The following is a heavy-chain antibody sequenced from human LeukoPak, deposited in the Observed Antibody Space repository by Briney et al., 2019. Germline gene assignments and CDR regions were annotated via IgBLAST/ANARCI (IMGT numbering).Heavy chain of an antibody. J-gene: IGHJ6*03. Sequence: SETLSLTCTVSGDSIGSGRSYWTWVRQRPGRGLEWIGYIDSSGGTYYNASLKSRLSMSLDTSKSQFSLRLRSVTAADTGVYYCARERGTVAFYYMDVWGTGTTVAVSS. D-gene: IGHD4-17*01. CDR1: GDSIGSGRSY. CDR3: ARERGTVAFYYMDV. CDR2: IDSSGGT. V-gene: IGHV4-31*03.